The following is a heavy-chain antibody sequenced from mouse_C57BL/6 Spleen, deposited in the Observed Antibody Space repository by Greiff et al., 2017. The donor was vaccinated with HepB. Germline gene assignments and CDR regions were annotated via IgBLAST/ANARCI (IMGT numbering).Heavy chain of an antibody. V-gene: IGHV1-69*01. J-gene: IGHJ2*01. Sequence: VQLQQPGAELVMPGASVKLSCKASGYTFTSYWMHWVKQRPGQGLEWIGEIDPSDSYTNYNQKFKGKSTLTVDKSSSTAYMQLSSLTSEDSAVYYCAITGTLYYFDYWGQGTTLTVSS. CDR1: GYTFTSYW. CDR2: IDPSDSYT. CDR3: AITGTLYYFDY. D-gene: IGHD4-1*01.